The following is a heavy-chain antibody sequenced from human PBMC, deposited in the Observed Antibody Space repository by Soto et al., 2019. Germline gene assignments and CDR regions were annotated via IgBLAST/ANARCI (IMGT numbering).Heavy chain of an antibody. V-gene: IGHV3-23*05. J-gene: IGHJ4*02. CDR3: ARRVNGYFDY. CDR2: ILSNYNT. D-gene: IGHD2-8*01. Sequence: EVQLLESGGGLVQPGGSLTLSCAASGFRFRDYTMSWVRQAPGKVLECISVILSNYNTYYTDSVRGRFTISRDSSKNMLYLEMNSLRAEDTAVYYCARRVNGYFDYWGQGALVTVSS. CDR1: GFRFRDYT.